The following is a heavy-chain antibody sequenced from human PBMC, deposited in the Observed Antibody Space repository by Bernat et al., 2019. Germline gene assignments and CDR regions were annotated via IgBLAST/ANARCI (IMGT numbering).Heavy chain of an antibody. V-gene: IGHV3-30*18. D-gene: IGHD2-2*01. Sequence: QVQLVESGGGVVQPGRSLRLSCAASGFTFNNHGMQWVRQAPGKGLEGVAVVSYDGRLKYYSDSVKGRFTISRDNSRDTLYLQMNSLRAEDTALYFCTKEGGAASSRYQAYYDFWGKGILVTVSA. CDR1: GFTFNNHG. J-gene: IGHJ4*02. CDR3: TKEGGAASSRYQAYYDF. CDR2: VSYDGRLK.